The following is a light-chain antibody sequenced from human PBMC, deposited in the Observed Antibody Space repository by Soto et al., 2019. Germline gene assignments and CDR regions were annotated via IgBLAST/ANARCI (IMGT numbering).Light chain of an antibody. Sequence: DIQMTQSPSTLSASVGDRVTITCRASQSISSWLAWYQQKPGKAPKLLIYKASSLGSGAPSRFSGSGSGTEFTITISSLQPDDFATYYGQQYNSYPTFGQGTRLEIQ. V-gene: IGKV1-5*03. CDR3: QQYNSYPT. J-gene: IGKJ5*01. CDR2: KAS. CDR1: QSISSW.